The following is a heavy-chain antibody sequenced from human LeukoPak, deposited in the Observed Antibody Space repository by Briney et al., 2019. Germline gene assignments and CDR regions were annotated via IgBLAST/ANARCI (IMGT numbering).Heavy chain of an antibody. CDR1: GGTFSSYA. Sequence: SVKVSCKASGGTFSSYAISWVRQAPGQGLEWMGGIIPIFGTANYAQKFQGRVTITADKSTSTAYMELSSLRSEDTAVYYCASLTANLDFDYWGQGTLVTVSS. CDR3: ASLTANLDFDY. V-gene: IGHV1-69*06. CDR2: IIPIFGTA. D-gene: IGHD2-21*02. J-gene: IGHJ4*02.